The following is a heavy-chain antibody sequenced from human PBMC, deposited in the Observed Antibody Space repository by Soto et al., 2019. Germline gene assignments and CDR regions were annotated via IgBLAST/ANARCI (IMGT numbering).Heavy chain of an antibody. J-gene: IGHJ4*02. CDR2: IRSKANSYAT. CDR1: GFTFSSYA. Sequence: GGSLRLSCAASGFTFSSYAMSWVRQAPGKGLEWVGRIRSKANSYATAYAASVKGRFTISRDDSKNTAYLQMNSLKTEDTAVYYCTTAEPYYDFWSGYLYYFDYRAQRTLVTVSS. CDR3: TTAEPYYDFWSGYLYYFDY. D-gene: IGHD3-3*01. V-gene: IGHV3-73*01.